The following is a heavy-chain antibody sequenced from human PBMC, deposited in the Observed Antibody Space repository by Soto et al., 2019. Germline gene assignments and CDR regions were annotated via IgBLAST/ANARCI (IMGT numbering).Heavy chain of an antibody. CDR1: GGTFTSYA. D-gene: IGHD3-22*01. CDR3: ARDRGPSSGSYPYWFDP. J-gene: IGHJ5*02. CDR2: IIPMFGTA. V-gene: IGHV1-69*12. Sequence: QVQLVQSGAEVKKPGSSVKVSCKASGGTFTSYAISWVRQAPGQGLEWMGDIIPMFGTANYAQNFQGRVTITAEESTSTAYMELCSLRSEATAVYYCARDRGPSSGSYPYWFDPWGKGTLVTVSS.